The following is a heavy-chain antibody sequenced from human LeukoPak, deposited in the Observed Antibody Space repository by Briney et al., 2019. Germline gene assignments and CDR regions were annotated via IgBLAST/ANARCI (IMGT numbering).Heavy chain of an antibody. V-gene: IGHV3-33*03. J-gene: IGHJ4*02. D-gene: IGHD1-14*01. CDR3: TTYNNDPFDY. Sequence: GGYLRLSCAGSGFTFGGYGMHWLRQTPGKGLEWVAVIADDGSRASYADSVKGRFTIFRDNSKNQMSVQMDDLRAEDTAVYYCTTYNNDPFDYWGQGTLVTVSS. CDR1: GFTFGGYG. CDR2: IADDGSRA.